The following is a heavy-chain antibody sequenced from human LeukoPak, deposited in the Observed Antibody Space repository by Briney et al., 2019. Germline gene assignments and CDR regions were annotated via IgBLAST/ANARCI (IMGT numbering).Heavy chain of an antibody. J-gene: IGHJ4*02. CDR1: GVSITEYY. V-gene: IGHV4-34*01. D-gene: IGHD2-21*01. Sequence: SENLSLICAVSGVSITEYYWSWIRQCPGKGLEWIGEVSPGGYTNYNPSLKSRVIIAEDTSEKQLSLKLTSLTAADTGIYYCATIRCGLRQNTCHNYWAQGTLVTVSS. CDR3: ATIRCGLRQNTCHNY. CDR2: VSPGGYT.